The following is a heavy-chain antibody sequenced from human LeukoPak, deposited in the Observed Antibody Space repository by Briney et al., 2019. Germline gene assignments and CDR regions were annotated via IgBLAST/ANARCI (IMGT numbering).Heavy chain of an antibody. CDR1: GYTFTGYY. J-gene: IGHJ4*02. V-gene: IGHV1-2*02. D-gene: IGHD1-26*01. CDR3: ARADGGSYLGRWDY. CDR2: INPNSGGT. Sequence: GASVKVSCKASGYTFTGYYMHWVRQAPGQGLEWMGWINPNSGGTNHAQKFQGRVTMTRDTSISTAYMELSRLRSDDTAVYYCARADGGSYLGRWDYWGQGTLVTVFS.